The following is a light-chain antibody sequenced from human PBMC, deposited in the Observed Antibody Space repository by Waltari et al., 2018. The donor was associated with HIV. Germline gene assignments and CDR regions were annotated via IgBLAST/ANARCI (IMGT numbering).Light chain of an antibody. CDR3: QSYDSRNHVV. V-gene: IGLV6-57*01. J-gene: IGLJ2*01. CDR2: EDN. CDR1: SGSVASNY. Sequence: NFMLTQPHSVSESPGKTVTISCNRSSGSVASNYVQWYQQRPGSSPTTVIYEDNQRPSGVPDRFSGSIDSSSNSASLTISGLKTEDEADYYCQSYDSRNHVVFGGGTKLTVL.